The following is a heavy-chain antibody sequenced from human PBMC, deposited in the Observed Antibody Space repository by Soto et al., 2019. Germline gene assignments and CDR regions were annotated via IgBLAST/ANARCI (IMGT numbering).Heavy chain of an antibody. Sequence: GGSLRLSCAASGFTFSDYYMDWVRQVPGKGLEWVGRTRNKANSYSTEYAPSLKGRFTISRHDLEDSMYLQMNSLKTEDTAVYYCARDTGGSYDYWGQGALVTVSS. D-gene: IGHD1-26*01. CDR3: ARDTGGSYDY. CDR2: TRNKANSYST. V-gene: IGHV3-72*01. J-gene: IGHJ4*02. CDR1: GFTFSDYY.